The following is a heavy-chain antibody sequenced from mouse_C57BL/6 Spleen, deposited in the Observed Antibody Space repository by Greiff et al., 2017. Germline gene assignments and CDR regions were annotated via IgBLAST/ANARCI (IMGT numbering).Heavy chain of an antibody. CDR1: GYAFSSYW. D-gene: IGHD1-1*01. J-gene: IGHJ1*03. V-gene: IGHV1-80*01. Sequence: VQLQQSGAELVKPGASVKISCKASGYAFSSYWMNWVKQRPGKGLEWIGQIYPGDGDTNYNGKFKGKATLTADKSSSTAYMQLSSLTSEDSAVYFCARYYYGSPLYFDVWGTGTTVTVSS. CDR3: ARYYYGSPLYFDV. CDR2: IYPGDGDT.